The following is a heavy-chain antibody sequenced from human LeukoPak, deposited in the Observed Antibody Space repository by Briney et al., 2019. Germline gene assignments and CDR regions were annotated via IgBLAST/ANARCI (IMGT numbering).Heavy chain of an antibody. D-gene: IGHD5-18*01. Sequence: SVKVSCKASGGTFSSYAISWVRQAPGQGLEWMGGIIPIFGTANYAQKFQGRVTITADESTSTAYMELSSLRSEDTAVYYCAGAIPGYSYGTYYYGMDVWGQGTTVTVSS. CDR1: GGTFSSYA. V-gene: IGHV1-69*13. J-gene: IGHJ6*02. CDR3: AGAIPGYSYGTYYYGMDV. CDR2: IIPIFGTA.